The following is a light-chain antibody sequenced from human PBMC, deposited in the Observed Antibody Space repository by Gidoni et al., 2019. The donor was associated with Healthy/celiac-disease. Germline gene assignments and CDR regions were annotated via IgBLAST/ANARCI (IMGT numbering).Light chain of an antibody. V-gene: IGLV1-47*02. J-gene: IGLJ7*01. Sequence: QSVLTQPPSASGTPGQRVTISCSGSSSNIVSNYVYWYQQLPGTAPELLIYSNNQRPSGVPDRFSGSQSGTSASLAISGLRSEDEADYYCAAWDDSLSGAVFGGGTQLTVL. CDR2: SNN. CDR1: SSNIVSNY. CDR3: AAWDDSLSGAV.